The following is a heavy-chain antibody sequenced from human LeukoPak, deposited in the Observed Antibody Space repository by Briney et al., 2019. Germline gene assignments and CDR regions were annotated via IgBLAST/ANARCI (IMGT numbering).Heavy chain of an antibody. CDR1: GYTFTNYA. CDR2: VNTNTGST. CDR3: YVLSYNSGGYYYAY. D-gene: IGHD3-22*01. Sequence: ASVKVSCKASGYTFTNYAMNWVRQAPGQGHEWMGWVNTNTGSTKYAQAFTGRFVFTLDTSVSTAYLQIRRLKPEDTAVYYFYVLSYNSGGYYYAYCCRGTRVIV. V-gene: IGHV7-4-1*02. J-gene: IGHJ4*02.